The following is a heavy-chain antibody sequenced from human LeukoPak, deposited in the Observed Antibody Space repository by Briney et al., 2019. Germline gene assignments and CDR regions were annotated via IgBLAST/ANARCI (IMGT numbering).Heavy chain of an antibody. J-gene: IGHJ5*02. Sequence: PSETLSLTCTVSGVSISSSNSYWGWLRPPPGKGLEWIGSIYYSGNTYYNASLKRQVSITIDTTNNQFCLRLTSVTAADTAVYYCAKGVDIWFGEYNWFDPWGRGTLVTVSS. CDR2: IYYSGNT. V-gene: IGHV4-39*01. CDR3: AKGVDIWFGEYNWFDP. D-gene: IGHD3-10*01. CDR1: GVSISSSNSY.